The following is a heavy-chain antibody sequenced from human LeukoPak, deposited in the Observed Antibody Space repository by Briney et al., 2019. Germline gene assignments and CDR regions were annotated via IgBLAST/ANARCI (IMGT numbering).Heavy chain of an antibody. V-gene: IGHV4-59*01. Sequence: SETLSLTCTVSGGSMNDYYWTWIRQPPGRGLEWIGYMYYSGSTKYNPSLKSRLTISLDRSRNQFSLKMTSVNTADTAMYYCARGLGMWQPLDFWGQGTLVTVSS. CDR3: ARGLGMWQPLDF. D-gene: IGHD7-27*01. J-gene: IGHJ4*02. CDR2: MYYSGST. CDR1: GGSMNDYY.